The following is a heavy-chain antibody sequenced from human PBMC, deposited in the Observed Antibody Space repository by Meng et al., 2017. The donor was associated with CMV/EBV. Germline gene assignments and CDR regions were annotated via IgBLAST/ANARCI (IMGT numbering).Heavy chain of an antibody. CDR2: IYYSGST. D-gene: IGHD1-26*01. Sequence: GSLRLSCTVSGGSISSNNYYWGWIRQPPGKGLEWVGNIYYSGSTDFNPSLKSRVTISVDTSKNQFSLKLSSVTAADTAVYYCARGEGHSGSYYFYFDYWGQGTLVTVSS. CDR1: GGSISSNNYY. J-gene: IGHJ4*02. V-gene: IGHV4-39*07. CDR3: ARGEGHSGSYYFYFDY.